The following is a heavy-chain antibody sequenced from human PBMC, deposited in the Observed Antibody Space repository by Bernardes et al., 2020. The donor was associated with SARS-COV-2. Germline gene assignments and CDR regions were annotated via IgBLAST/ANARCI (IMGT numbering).Heavy chain of an antibody. D-gene: IGHD2-15*01. CDR3: ASANVVVMTYSPSFDY. CDR1: GFTFSYYG. CDR2: ISYDGTLK. J-gene: IGHJ4*02. Sequence: GSLRLSCSASGFTFSYYGMHWVRQAPGKGLEWVAIISYDGTLKFYADSVKGRFTISRDNSKNMLYLQMNNLRDEDTAVYYCASANVVVMTYSPSFDYWGQGSLVTVSS. V-gene: IGHV3-30*03.